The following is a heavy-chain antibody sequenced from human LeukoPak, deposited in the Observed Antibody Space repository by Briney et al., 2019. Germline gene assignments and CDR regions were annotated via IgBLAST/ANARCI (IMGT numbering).Heavy chain of an antibody. CDR2: IYTSGST. J-gene: IGHJ6*03. CDR3: ARGGTFGGVIDRDYMDV. V-gene: IGHV4-61*02. Sequence: SETLSLTCTVSGGSISSGSYYWSWIRQSAGKGLEWIGRIYTSGSTNYNPSLKSRVTISVDTSKNQFSLKLSSVTAADTAVYYCARGGTFGGVIDRDYMDVWGKGTTVTISS. CDR1: GGSISSGSYY. D-gene: IGHD3-16*02.